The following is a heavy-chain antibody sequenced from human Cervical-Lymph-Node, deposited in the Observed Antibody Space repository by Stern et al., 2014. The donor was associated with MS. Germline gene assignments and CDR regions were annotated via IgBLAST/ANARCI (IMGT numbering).Heavy chain of an antibody. Sequence: EVQLVESGSEVKKPGESLKISCKASRDSFTHSWIGWVRQMPGKGLEWMGIIFPADSDTKYSPSFEGQVTFSVDRSTSPAYLQWSSLKASDTAIYYCARHHGHSPTPFDSWGQGTRVTVSS. CDR1: RDSFTHSW. V-gene: IGHV5-51*01. D-gene: IGHD5-24*01. J-gene: IGHJ4*02. CDR2: IFPADSDT. CDR3: ARHHGHSPTPFDS.